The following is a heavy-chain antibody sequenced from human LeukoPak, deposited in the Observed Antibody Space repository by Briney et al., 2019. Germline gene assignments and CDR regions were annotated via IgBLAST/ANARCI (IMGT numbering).Heavy chain of an antibody. J-gene: IGHJ4*02. CDR1: GGSISSSNW. V-gene: IGHV4-4*02. Sequence: SETLSLTCAVSGGSISSSNWWSWVRQPPGKGLEWIGEIYHSGSTNYNPSLKSRVTISVDKSKNQFSLKLSSVTAADTAVYYCARASWYYYDSRRHMDYWGQGTLVTVSS. CDR2: IYHSGST. CDR3: ARASWYYYDSRRHMDY. D-gene: IGHD3-22*01.